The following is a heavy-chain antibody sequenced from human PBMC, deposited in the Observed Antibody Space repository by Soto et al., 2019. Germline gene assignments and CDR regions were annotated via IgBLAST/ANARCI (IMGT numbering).Heavy chain of an antibody. V-gene: IGHV4-4*07. CDR1: GGSISGYY. J-gene: IGHJ5*02. CDR2: IFASGST. D-gene: IGHD3-16*01. CDR3: AGGRAMNWFDP. Sequence: SETLSLTCTVSGGSISGYYGSWIRQSAGKGLEWIGRIFASGSTNDNPTLKSRVTMSVDTSKNQFYLKLSSVTAADPAVYYCAGGRAMNWFDPWGQGTLVTGSA.